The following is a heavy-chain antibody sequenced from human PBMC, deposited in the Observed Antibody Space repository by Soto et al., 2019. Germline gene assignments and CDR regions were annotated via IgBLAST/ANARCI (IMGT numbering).Heavy chain of an antibody. J-gene: IGHJ4*02. CDR1: VLPFSSHA. Sequence: QVQLVESGGGVVQPGTSLRLSCLVSVLPFSSHAMDWVRQAPGKGLEWLSIISSAGTFTYNAESVRGRFTISRDNSKNTLYLQMNNLRVEDTAVYYCVRVYVRQYDYWGQGTLVTVSS. D-gene: IGHD3-16*01. V-gene: IGHV3-30-3*01. CDR3: VRVYVRQYDY. CDR2: ISSAGTFT.